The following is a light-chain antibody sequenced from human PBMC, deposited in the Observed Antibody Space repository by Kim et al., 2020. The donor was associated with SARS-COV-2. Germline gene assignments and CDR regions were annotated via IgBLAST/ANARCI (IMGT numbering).Light chain of an antibody. CDR2: GTS. Sequence: PILSMSPGDTATLSCRASHTVSGNFVCYQQKPGHAPRLLIYGTSTRATGIPAMFRGNGSVTEFTLSILSLQSYDFAVYNCHRGLTFVGGTKMDIK. CDR3: HRGLT. CDR1: HTVSGN. V-gene: IGKV3-15*01. J-gene: IGKJ4*01.